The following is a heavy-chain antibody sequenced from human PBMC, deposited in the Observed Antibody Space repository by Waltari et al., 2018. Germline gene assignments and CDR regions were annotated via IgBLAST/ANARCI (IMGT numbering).Heavy chain of an antibody. J-gene: IGHJ2*01. CDR1: GYTFTSYA. CDR2: IYSGGST. V-gene: IGHV3-53*01. CDR3: ARVLVGAGYSSSWYSYWYFDL. D-gene: IGHD6-13*01. Sequence: VQLVQSGAEVKKPGASVKVSCKASGYTFTSYAMHWVRQAPGKGLEWVSVIYSGGSTYYADSVKGRFTISRDNSKNTLYLQMNSLRAEDTAVYYCARVLVGAGYSSSWYSYWYFDLWGRGTLVTVSS.